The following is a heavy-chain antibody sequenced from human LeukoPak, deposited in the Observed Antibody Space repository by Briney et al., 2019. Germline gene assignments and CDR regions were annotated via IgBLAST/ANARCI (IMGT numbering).Heavy chain of an antibody. V-gene: IGHV3-48*02. D-gene: IGHD3-22*01. J-gene: IGHJ5*02. CDR1: GFTFSSYS. Sequence: PGGSLRLSRAASGFTFSSYSMNWVRQAPGKGLEWVSFISSSGSTIYYADSAKGRFTISRDNAKNSLYLQMNSLRDEDTAVYYCARAGYRRRITMIVRTDWFDPWGQGTLVTVSS. CDR2: ISSSGSTI. CDR3: ARAGYRRRITMIVRTDWFDP.